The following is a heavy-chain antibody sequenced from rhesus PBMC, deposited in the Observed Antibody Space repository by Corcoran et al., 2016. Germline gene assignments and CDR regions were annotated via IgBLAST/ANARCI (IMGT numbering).Heavy chain of an antibody. CDR1: GVSLYGNY. CDR3: ARDAISLDV. CDR2: VSSNSDST. J-gene: IGHJ5-2*02. V-gene: IGHV4-147*01. Sequence: QVQLQESGPGLVKPSETLALTCAVSGVSLYGNYWTWIRQSPGKGLEWIGYVSSNSDSTSYSHSLRGRSTMSKDTSQNQFSLRLTSVTAADTAIYYCARDAISLDVWGRGVLVTVSS.